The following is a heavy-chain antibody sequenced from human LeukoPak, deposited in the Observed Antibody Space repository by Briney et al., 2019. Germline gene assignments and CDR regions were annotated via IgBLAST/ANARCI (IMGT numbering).Heavy chain of an antibody. CDR1: GFTFSSSW. CDR2: IKTDGSTT. D-gene: IGHD1-26*01. J-gene: IGHJ4*02. CDR3: ATGGAHYPFDY. V-gene: IGHV3-74*01. Sequence: PGGSLRLPCAVSGFTFSSSWMHWVRQAPGKGLVWVSHIKTDGSTTAYADSVKGRFTISRDNSKSTLYLQMHSLRAEDTAVYYCATGGAHYPFDYWGQGTLVTVSS.